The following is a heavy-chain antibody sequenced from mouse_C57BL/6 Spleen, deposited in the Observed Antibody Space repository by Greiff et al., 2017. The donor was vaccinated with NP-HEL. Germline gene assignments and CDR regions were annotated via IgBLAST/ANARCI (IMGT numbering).Heavy chain of an antibody. CDR1: GFTFSDYG. CDR2: ISSGSSTI. CDR3: ARDHYDRWYVEV. Sequence: EVKLVESGGGLVKPGGSLKLSCAASGFTFSDYGMHWVRQAPEKGLEWVAYISSGSSTIYYADTVKGRFTISRDNAKNTLFLQMTSLRSEDTAMYYCARDHYDRWYVEVWGTGTTVTVSS. V-gene: IGHV5-17*01. D-gene: IGHD2-4*01. J-gene: IGHJ1*03.